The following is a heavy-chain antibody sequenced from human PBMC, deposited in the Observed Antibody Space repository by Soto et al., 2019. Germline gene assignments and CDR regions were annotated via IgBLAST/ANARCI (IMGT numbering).Heavy chain of an antibody. Sequence: GGSLRLSCAASGFTFSSYAMSWVRQAPGKGLEWVSAISGSGGSTYYADSVKGRFTISRDNSKNTLYLQMNSLRAEDTAVYYCASMDIVVVTPNGPIPTDSRGTRTLVTVSS. D-gene: IGHD2-2*03. CDR3: ASMDIVVVTPNGPIPTDS. CDR2: ISGSGGST. V-gene: IGHV3-23*01. CDR1: GFTFSSYA. J-gene: IGHJ5*01.